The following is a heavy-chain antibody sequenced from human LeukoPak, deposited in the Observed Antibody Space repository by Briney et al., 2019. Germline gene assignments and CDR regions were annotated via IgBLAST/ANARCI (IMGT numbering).Heavy chain of an antibody. CDR1: GGSFSGYY. CDR3: ARITGTTFMDY. D-gene: IGHD1-7*01. J-gene: IGHJ4*02. Sequence: PSVTLSLTCAVYGGSFSGYYWSWIRQPPGKGLEWIGEINHSGSTNYNPSLKSRVTISVDTSKNQLSLKLSSVTAADTAVYYCARITGTTFMDYWGQGTLVTVSS. CDR2: INHSGST. V-gene: IGHV4-34*01.